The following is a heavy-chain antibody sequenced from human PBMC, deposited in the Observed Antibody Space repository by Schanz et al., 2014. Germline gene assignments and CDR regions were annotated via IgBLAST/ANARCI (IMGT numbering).Heavy chain of an antibody. CDR3: AKDHAGSDILTALGN. V-gene: IGHV3-20*04. CDR2: INWNGSST. Sequence: EVQLVESGGGVVRPGGSLRLSCAASGFGFDDYAMSWVRQAPGKGLEWVSGINWNGSSTYYADSVKGRFTISRDNSKNTLYLQMNSLRAEDTAVYYCAKDHAGSDILTALGNWGQGTLVTVSS. CDR1: GFGFDDYA. J-gene: IGHJ4*02. D-gene: IGHD3-9*01.